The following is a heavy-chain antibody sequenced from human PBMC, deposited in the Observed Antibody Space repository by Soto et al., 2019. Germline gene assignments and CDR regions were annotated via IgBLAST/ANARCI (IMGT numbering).Heavy chain of an antibody. J-gene: IGHJ5*02. V-gene: IGHV3-23*01. D-gene: IGHD3-10*01. CDR1: GFTFSSYA. Sequence: LRLSCAASGFTFSSYAMSWVRQAPGKGLEWVSAISGSGGSTYYADSVKGRFTISRDNSKNTLYLQMNSLRAEDTAVYYCAKVVTMVRGSRWFDPWGQGTLVTVSS. CDR2: ISGSGGST. CDR3: AKVVTMVRGSRWFDP.